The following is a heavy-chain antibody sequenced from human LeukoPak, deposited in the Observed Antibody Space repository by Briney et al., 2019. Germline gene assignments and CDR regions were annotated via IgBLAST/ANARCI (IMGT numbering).Heavy chain of an antibody. J-gene: IGHJ4*02. CDR3: ARGRYLTTSGGAAAGFLDY. D-gene: IGHD6-13*01. V-gene: IGHV4-38-2*02. Sequence: PSETLSLTCTVSGYSISSGYYWGWIRQPLGKGLEWIGSIYHSGRTFYNPSLKSRVTISVDTSQKQFSLRLTSVTAADTAVYYCARGRYLTTSGGAAAGFLDYWGQGSLVTVST. CDR1: GYSISSGYY. CDR2: IYHSGRT.